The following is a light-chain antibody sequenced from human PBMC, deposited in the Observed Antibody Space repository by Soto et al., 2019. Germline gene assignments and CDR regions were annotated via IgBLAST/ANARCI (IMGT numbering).Light chain of an antibody. CDR3: QSYDSSLSGYV. CDR2: RNS. J-gene: IGLJ1*01. Sequence: QSVLTQPPSVSGAPGQRVTISCTGSSSNIGAGYDVPWYQQLPGTAPKLLIYRNSNRPSGFPDRFSGSKSGTSASLAITGLQAEDEADYYCQSYDSSLSGYVVGTGTKVTVL. CDR1: SSNIGAGYD. V-gene: IGLV1-40*01.